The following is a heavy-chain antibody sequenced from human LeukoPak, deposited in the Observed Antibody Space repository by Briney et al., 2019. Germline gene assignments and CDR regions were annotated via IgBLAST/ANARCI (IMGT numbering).Heavy chain of an antibody. CDR3: ASIAVAGMW. J-gene: IGHJ4*02. Sequence: SETLSLTCAVYGGSFSGYYWSWIRQPPGKGLEWIGEINHSGSTNYNPSLKSRVTISVDTSKNQFSLKLSSVTAADTAVYYCASIAVAGMWWGQGTPVTVSS. CDR2: INHSGST. V-gene: IGHV4-34*01. CDR1: GGSFSGYY. D-gene: IGHD6-19*01.